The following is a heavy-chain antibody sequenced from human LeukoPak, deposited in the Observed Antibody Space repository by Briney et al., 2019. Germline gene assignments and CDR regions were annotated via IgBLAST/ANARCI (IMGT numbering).Heavy chain of an antibody. CDR2: ITGSGGSP. CDR1: GFTFSSFA. V-gene: IGHV3-23*01. Sequence: PGGSLRLSCAVSGFTFSSFAMSWVRQAPGKGLEWVSAITGSGGSPYYANSVRGRFTISRDNSENTLYLQMNSLRAEDTAVYCCAKDIDYGTGSYFDYWGQGTLVTVSS. CDR3: AKDIDYGTGSYFDY. D-gene: IGHD3-10*01. J-gene: IGHJ4*02.